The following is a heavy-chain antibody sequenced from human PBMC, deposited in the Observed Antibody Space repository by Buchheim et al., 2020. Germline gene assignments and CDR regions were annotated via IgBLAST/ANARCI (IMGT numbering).Heavy chain of an antibody. CDR2: INHSGST. Sequence: QVQLQQWGAGLLKPSETLSLTCAVYGGSFSGYYWSWIRQPPGKGLEWIGEINHSGSTNYNPSLKRRVTISVDTSKNQFSLNLSSVTAADTAVYYCARTGSGSYYNENWFDPWGQGTL. CDR1: GGSFSGYY. V-gene: IGHV4-34*01. CDR3: ARTGSGSYYNENWFDP. D-gene: IGHD3-10*01. J-gene: IGHJ5*02.